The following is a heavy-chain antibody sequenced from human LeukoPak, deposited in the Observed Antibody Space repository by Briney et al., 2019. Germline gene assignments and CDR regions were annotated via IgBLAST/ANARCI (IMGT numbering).Heavy chain of an antibody. Sequence: ASVKVSCKASGYTFTSYYMHWVRQAPGQGLEWMGIINPSGGSTSYAQKFQGRVTMTRDMSTSTVYMELSSLRSDDTAVYYCARSGSITMVRGYLDYWGQGTLVTVSS. D-gene: IGHD3-10*01. V-gene: IGHV1-46*01. CDR1: GYTFTSYY. CDR2: INPSGGST. J-gene: IGHJ4*02. CDR3: ARSGSITMVRGYLDY.